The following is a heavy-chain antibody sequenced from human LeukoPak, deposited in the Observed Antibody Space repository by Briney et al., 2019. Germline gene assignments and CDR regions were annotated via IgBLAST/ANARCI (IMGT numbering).Heavy chain of an antibody. Sequence: PSETLSLTCTVSGGSINNFYWSWIRQAPGKGLEWIGFIYHSGSTNYNPSLKSRITISVDTSKNQLSLKLSSVTAADTPVYFCVRHRSGTASALDSWGQGTLVSVSS. CDR1: GGSINNFY. D-gene: IGHD6-13*01. CDR2: IYHSGST. V-gene: IGHV4-59*08. J-gene: IGHJ4*02. CDR3: VRHRSGTASALDS.